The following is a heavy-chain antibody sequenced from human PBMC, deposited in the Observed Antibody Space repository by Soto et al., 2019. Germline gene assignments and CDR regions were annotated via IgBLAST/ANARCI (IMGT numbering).Heavy chain of an antibody. CDR1: GGSISSGGYF. CDR3: ARFAREENPKVGSWYYFDY. J-gene: IGHJ4*02. Sequence: SETLSLTCTVSGGSISSGGYFWSWVRQHPGKGLEWIGNIYYSGRTYYNPSLKSRVTISVDTSKNQFSLKLSSVTAADTAVYYCARFAREENPKVGSWYYFDYWGQGARVTVSS. D-gene: IGHD6-13*01. CDR2: IYYSGRT. V-gene: IGHV4-31*03.